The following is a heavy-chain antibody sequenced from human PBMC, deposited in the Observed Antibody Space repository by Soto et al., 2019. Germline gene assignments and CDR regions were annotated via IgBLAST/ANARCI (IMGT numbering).Heavy chain of an antibody. CDR1: SGSINTGGYF. CDR2: IYHNGMT. Sequence: SETLSLSCAVSSGSINTGGYFWNWIRQHPGKGLEWIGHIYHNGMTSYNPSLKSRSAISIDTSKNQFSLQLTSVTAADTAVYYCARERAYYDSWGQGTMVTVSS. V-gene: IGHV4-31*02. J-gene: IGHJ4*02. CDR3: ARERAYYDS.